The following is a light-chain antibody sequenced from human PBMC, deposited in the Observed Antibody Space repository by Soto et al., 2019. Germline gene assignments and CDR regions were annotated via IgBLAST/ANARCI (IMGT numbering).Light chain of an antibody. CDR3: LQHSTYPLT. Sequence: DIQMTQFPSSLSASVGDRVTITCRASQGIRNDLGWYQQKPGKAPKRLIYAASSLQSGVPSRFSDSGSGTEFTLAISSLQPEESATFYCLQHSTYPLTFGQGTKVEIK. CDR2: AAS. CDR1: QGIRND. J-gene: IGKJ1*01. V-gene: IGKV1-17*01.